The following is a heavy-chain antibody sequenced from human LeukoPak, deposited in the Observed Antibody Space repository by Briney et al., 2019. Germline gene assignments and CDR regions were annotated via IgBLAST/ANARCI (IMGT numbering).Heavy chain of an antibody. V-gene: IGHV3-21*01. Sequence: GGSLRLSCAASGFTFSSYAMSWVRQAPGKGLEWVSSISSSSSYIYYADSVKGRFTISRDNAKNSLYLQMNSLRAEDTAVYYCARATISGTYGYDAFDIWGQGTMVIVSS. D-gene: IGHD1-26*01. CDR1: GFTFSSYA. J-gene: IGHJ3*02. CDR2: ISSSSSYI. CDR3: ARATISGTYGYDAFDI.